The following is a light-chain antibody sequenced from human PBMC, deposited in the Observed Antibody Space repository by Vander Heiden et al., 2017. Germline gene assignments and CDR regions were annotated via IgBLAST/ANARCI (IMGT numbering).Light chain of an antibody. CDR2: VAS. J-gene: IGKJ1*01. V-gene: IGKV1-6*01. CDR3: LQNYNYPRT. Sequence: AIQMTKSPSSLSASVGDRVTITCRASQGITNDLAWYRQKPGKAPQLLIYVASSLQSGVPSRFSGSGSGTDFTLTISSLQPEDFATYYCLQNYNYPRTFGQGTRVEIK. CDR1: QGITND.